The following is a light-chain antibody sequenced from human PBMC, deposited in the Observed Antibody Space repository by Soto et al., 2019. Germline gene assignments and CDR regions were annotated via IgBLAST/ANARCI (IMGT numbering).Light chain of an antibody. CDR3: AAWDDSLHGVV. CDR1: SSNIGSNP. J-gene: IGLJ2*01. V-gene: IGLV1-44*01. CDR2: TNN. Sequence: QSVLTQSPSASGTPGQTVTISCSGSSSNIGSNPVDWYQQLPGTAPKVLIYTNNQRPSGVPDRFSGSKSGTSASLAISGLQAADEAEYYCAAWDDSLHGVVFGGGTKLTVL.